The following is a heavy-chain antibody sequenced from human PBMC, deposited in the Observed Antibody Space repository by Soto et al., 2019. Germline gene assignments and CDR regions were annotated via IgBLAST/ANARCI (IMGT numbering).Heavy chain of an antibody. CDR3: ARDLRVFGGLGY. CDR2: IWYDGSNK. J-gene: IGHJ4*02. CDR1: GFTFSSYG. V-gene: IGHV3-33*01. Sequence: QVQLVESGGGVVQPGRSLRLSCAASGFTFSSYGMHWVRQAPGKGLEWVAVIWYDGSNKYYADSVKGRFTISRDNSKNTLYLQMNSLRAEDTAVYYCARDLRVFGGLGYWGQGTLVTVSS. D-gene: IGHD3-3*01.